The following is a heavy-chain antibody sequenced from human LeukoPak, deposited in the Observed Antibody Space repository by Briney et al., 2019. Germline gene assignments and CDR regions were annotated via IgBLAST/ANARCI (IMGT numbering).Heavy chain of an antibody. J-gene: IGHJ4*02. CDR2: ISAYNGDT. Sequence: GVSVNVSCKASGYTFTSYGISWVRQAPGQGLERMGWISAYNGDTNYAQKLQGRVTMTTDTSTITAYMELRSLRSDDTAVYYCARVVGGTTVTTYPYFDYWGQGTLVTVSS. CDR1: GYTFTSYG. V-gene: IGHV1-18*01. CDR3: ARVVGGTTVTTYPYFDY. D-gene: IGHD4-17*01.